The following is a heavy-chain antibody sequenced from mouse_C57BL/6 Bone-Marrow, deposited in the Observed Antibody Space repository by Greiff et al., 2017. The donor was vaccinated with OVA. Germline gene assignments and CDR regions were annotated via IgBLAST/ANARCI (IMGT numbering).Heavy chain of an antibody. Sequence: VQLQQPGTELVKPGASVKLSCKASGYTFTSYWMHWVKQRPGQGLEWIGNINPSNGGTNYNEKFKRKATLTVDKSSSTAYMQLSSLTSEVSAVYYCARPPQDDYAMDYWGQGTSVTVSS. CDR3: ARPPQDDYAMDY. J-gene: IGHJ4*01. CDR2: INPSNGGT. CDR1: GYTFTSYW. V-gene: IGHV1-53*01.